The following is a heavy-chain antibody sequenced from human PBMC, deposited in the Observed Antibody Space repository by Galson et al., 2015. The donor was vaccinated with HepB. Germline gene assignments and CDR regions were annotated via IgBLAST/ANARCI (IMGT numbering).Heavy chain of an antibody. J-gene: IGHJ1*01. CDR3: ARLPAYYDILTGLQH. V-gene: IGHV5-51*01. CDR2: IHPGDSDT. Sequence: QSGAEVKKPGESLKISCKGSGSSFTSYWIGWVRQMPGKGLEWMGIIHPGDSDTRYSPSFQGQVTISADKSISTAYLQWSSLKASDTAMYYCARLPAYYDILTGLQHWGQGTLVTVSS. CDR1: GSSFTSYW. D-gene: IGHD3-9*01.